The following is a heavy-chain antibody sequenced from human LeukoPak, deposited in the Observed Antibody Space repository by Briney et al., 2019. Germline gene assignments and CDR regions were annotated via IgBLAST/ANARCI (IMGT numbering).Heavy chain of an antibody. D-gene: IGHD3-22*01. CDR2: MYYSGST. Sequence: PSETLSLTCTVSGGSISSGDYYWSWIRQPPGKGLEWIAYMYYSGSTYYNPSLKSRVTMSADTSKNQLSLRLSSVTAADTAVYYCARPYYYDSRIDPWGQGILVTVSS. CDR3: ARPYYYDSRIDP. J-gene: IGHJ5*02. V-gene: IGHV4-30-4*01. CDR1: GGSISSGDYY.